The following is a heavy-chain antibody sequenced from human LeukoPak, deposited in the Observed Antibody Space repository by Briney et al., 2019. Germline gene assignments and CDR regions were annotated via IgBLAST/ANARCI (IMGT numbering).Heavy chain of an antibody. Sequence: PSETLSLTCTVSGYSISSGYYWGWIRPPPGKGLEWIGSIYHSGSTYYNPSLKSRVTISVDTSKNQFSLKLSSVTAADTAVYYCARDYDGYKPRNVFDYWGQGTLVTVSS. V-gene: IGHV4-38-2*02. CDR2: IYHSGST. J-gene: IGHJ4*02. D-gene: IGHD5-24*01. CDR3: ARDYDGYKPRNVFDY. CDR1: GYSISSGYY.